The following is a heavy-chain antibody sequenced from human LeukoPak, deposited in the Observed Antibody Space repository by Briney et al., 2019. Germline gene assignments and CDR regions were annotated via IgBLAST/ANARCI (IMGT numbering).Heavy chain of an antibody. Sequence: GGSLRLSCAASGFIFSTYRMSWVRQAPGKGLEWVSLINDSGRRTYYADSVRGRFTVSRDNSKYTLYLQMNGLRVEDTAVYYCASSTYNYDYALDVWGQGTTVTVSS. D-gene: IGHD5-24*01. V-gene: IGHV3-23*01. CDR3: ASSTYNYDYALDV. CDR1: GFIFSTYR. CDR2: INDSGRRT. J-gene: IGHJ6*02.